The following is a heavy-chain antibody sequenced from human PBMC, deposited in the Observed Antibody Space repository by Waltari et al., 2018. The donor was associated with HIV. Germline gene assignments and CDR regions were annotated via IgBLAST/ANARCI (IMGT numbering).Heavy chain of an antibody. CDR2: IKSKRDGGAT. CDR3: TTGGYPTEAFDV. V-gene: IGHV3-15*01. Sequence: EVQVVESGGGLVKPGGSLSVPCAGCQLTVEGAWRTWVRQARGKGLECVCRIKSKRDGGATDYAASVKGRFVISRDDSQNTLYVQMSGLRTEDTAMYYCTTGGYPTEAFDVWGQGTMVTVSP. J-gene: IGHJ3*01. CDR1: QLTVEGAW. D-gene: IGHD5-12*01.